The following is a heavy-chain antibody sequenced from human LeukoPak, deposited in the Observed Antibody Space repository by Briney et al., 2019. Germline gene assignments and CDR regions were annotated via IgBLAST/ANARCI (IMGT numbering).Heavy chain of an antibody. D-gene: IGHD6-19*01. CDR2: IIPIFGTA. CDR3: AREGGGYSSGWYAGIGWFDY. V-gene: IGHV1-69*13. J-gene: IGHJ4*02. CDR1: GCTFSSYA. Sequence: SVNVSCKASGCTFSSYAISWVRQAPGQGREWMGGIIPIFGTANYAQKFQGRVTITADESTSTAYMELSSLRSEDTAVYYCAREGGGYSSGWYAGIGWFDYWGQGTLVTVSS.